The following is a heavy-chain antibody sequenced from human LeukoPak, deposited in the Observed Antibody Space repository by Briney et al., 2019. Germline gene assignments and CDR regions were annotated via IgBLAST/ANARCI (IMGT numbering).Heavy chain of an antibody. Sequence: GGSLRLSCAASEFTLSEHYIDWVRQAPGKGLEWVANIKQNGSEKYYVDSVKGRFTISRDNAKNSLYLQMNSLRAEDTAVYYCARDRDSSGYHFDYWGQGTLVTVSS. CDR1: EFTLSEHY. V-gene: IGHV3-7*01. J-gene: IGHJ4*02. CDR3: ARDRDSSGYHFDY. CDR2: IKQNGSEK. D-gene: IGHD3-22*01.